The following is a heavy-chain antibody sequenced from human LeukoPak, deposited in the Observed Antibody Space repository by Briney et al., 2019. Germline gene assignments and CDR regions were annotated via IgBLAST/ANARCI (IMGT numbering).Heavy chain of an antibody. CDR3: ARDPDLSGYSFFDY. D-gene: IGHD3-22*01. V-gene: IGHV3-74*01. J-gene: IGHJ4*02. CDR1: GFTLSSYW. Sequence: QSGGSLRLSCAASGFTLSSYWMHWVRQAPGKGLVWVSRINSDGSRTSYADSVKGRFTISRDNAKNTLYLQMNSLRAEDTAAYYCARDPDLSGYSFFDYWGQGTLVTVSS. CDR2: INSDGSRT.